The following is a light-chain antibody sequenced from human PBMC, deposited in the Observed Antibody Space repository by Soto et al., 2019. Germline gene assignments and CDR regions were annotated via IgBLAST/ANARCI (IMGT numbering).Light chain of an antibody. J-gene: IGKJ2*01. Sequence: EIVLTQSPATLSLSPGERDTLSCRASQSVSSYLAWYQQKPGQAPRLLIYDASNRATGIPARFSGSGSGTDFTLTISSLEPEDFAVYYCQQRSNWPPVSTFGQGTKLEIK. CDR1: QSVSSY. CDR2: DAS. CDR3: QQRSNWPPVST. V-gene: IGKV3-11*01.